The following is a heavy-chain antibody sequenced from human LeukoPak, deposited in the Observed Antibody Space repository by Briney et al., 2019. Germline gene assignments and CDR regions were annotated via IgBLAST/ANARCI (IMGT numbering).Heavy chain of an antibody. Sequence: PSETLSLTCTISGGSITGSSYYWGWIRQPPGKGLEWIGSIYYSRSTYYSPSLKSRVTISVDTSKNQFSLKLSSVTAADTAVYYCARHADSGFGELAFDYWGQGTLVTVSS. D-gene: IGHD3-10*01. CDR2: IYYSRST. J-gene: IGHJ4*02. CDR3: ARHADSGFGELAFDY. CDR1: GGSITGSSYY. V-gene: IGHV4-39*01.